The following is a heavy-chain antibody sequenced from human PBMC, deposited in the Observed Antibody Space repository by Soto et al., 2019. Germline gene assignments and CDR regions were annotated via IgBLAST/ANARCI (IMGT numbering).Heavy chain of an antibody. CDR2: IKEDGTET. CDR1: GFTFSGYW. D-gene: IGHD3-3*01. J-gene: IGHJ4*02. CDR3: ASTRGY. Sequence: EVLVVESGGGLVQPGGSLRLSCEVSGFTFSGYWMKWVRQAPGKGLEWVATIKEDGTETYYVDSVKGRFTISRDSAKTSLYLQMNSLRVEGTAVYYCASTRGYWGQGTLVTVSS. V-gene: IGHV3-7*03.